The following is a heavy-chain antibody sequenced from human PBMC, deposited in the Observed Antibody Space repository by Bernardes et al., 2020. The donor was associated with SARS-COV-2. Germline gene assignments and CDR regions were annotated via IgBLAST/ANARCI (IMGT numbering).Heavy chain of an antibody. V-gene: IGHV4-31*03. CDR3: ARVNWNDYYFDY. CDR1: GGSISSGGYY. D-gene: IGHD1-1*01. Sequence: SETLYLTCTVSGGSISSGGYYWSWIRQHPGKGLEWIGYISYSGSTYYNPSLKSRLTILVDTSKNQFSLKVTSVTAADTAVYYCARVNWNDYYFDYWGQGTLVTVSS. CDR2: ISYSGST. J-gene: IGHJ4*02.